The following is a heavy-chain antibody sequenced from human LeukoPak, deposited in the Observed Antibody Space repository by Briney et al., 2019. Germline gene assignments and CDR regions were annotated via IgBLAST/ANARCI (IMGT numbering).Heavy chain of an antibody. Sequence: SETLSLTCTVSGGSVSSDYWSWIRQPPGKGLEWIGYIYYSGSTNYNPSLKSRVTISVDTSKTHFSLKLTSVTAADTAVYCCARRLVFAGVYYFDYWGQGTLVTVSS. D-gene: IGHD2-21*01. CDR3: ARRLVFAGVYYFDY. CDR1: GGSVSSDY. J-gene: IGHJ4*02. CDR2: IYYSGST. V-gene: IGHV4-59*02.